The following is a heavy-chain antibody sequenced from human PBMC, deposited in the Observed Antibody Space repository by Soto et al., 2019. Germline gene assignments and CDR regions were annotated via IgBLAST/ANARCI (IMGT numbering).Heavy chain of an antibody. CDR1: GFALNREANH. CDR3: ARAPFSGSSPFDF. Sequence: TLSLTWPISGFALNREANHWIWVLPSPGKGLAWLGYIYHTGTTNYNPSLRGRLTMSVDTSKNHFSLQITSVTGADTAVYFCARAPFSGSSPFDFWGRGILVNVSA. J-gene: IGHJ4*02. CDR2: IYHTGTT. D-gene: IGHD1-26*01. V-gene: IGHV4-30-4*01.